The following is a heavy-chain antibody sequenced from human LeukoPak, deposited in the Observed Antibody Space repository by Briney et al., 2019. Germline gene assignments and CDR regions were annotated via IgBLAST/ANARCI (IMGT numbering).Heavy chain of an antibody. CDR2: IYTSGST. Sequence: PSETLSLTCTVSGGSISSYYCSWIRRPAGKGLEWIGRIYTSGSTNYNPSLKSRVTMSVDTSKNQFSLKLSSVTAADTAVYYCARSYYDILTGYSYFDYWGQGTLVTVSS. J-gene: IGHJ4*02. CDR1: GGSISSYY. CDR3: ARSYYDILTGYSYFDY. D-gene: IGHD3-9*01. V-gene: IGHV4-4*07.